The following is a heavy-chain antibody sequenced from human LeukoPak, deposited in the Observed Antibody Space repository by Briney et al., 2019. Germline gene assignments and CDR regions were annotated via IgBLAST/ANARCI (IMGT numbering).Heavy chain of an antibody. D-gene: IGHD3-16*02. J-gene: IGHJ4*02. CDR1: GGTFSSYA. CDR3: ARDPIMITFGGVIDLYYFDY. Sequence: ASVKVSCKASGGTFSSYAISWARQAPGQGLEWMGRIIPIFGTANYAQKFQGRVTITTDESTSTAYMELSSLRSEDTAVYYCARDPIMITFGGVIDLYYFDYWGQGTLVTVSS. V-gene: IGHV1-69*05. CDR2: IIPIFGTA.